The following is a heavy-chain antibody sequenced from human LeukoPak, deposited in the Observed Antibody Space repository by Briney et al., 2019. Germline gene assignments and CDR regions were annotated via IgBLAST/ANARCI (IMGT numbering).Heavy chain of an antibody. V-gene: IGHV3-30*02. CDR2: IRYDGSNK. Sequence: GGSLRLSCAASGFTFSSYGMHWVRQAPGKGLEWVAFIRYDGSNKYYADSVKGRFTISRDNSKNTLYLQMNSLRAEDTAVYYCANPNYYGSGSYSPTTFDIWGQGTMVTVPS. CDR3: ANPNYYGSGSYSPTTFDI. J-gene: IGHJ3*02. CDR1: GFTFSSYG. D-gene: IGHD3-10*01.